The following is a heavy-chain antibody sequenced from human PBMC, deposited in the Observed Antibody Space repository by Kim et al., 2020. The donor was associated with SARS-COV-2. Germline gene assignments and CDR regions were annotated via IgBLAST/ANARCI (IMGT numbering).Heavy chain of an antibody. CDR2: INHSGRT. CDR3: ARRLSNTSGSGSHYCEL. CDR1: GGSFSGFY. D-gene: IGHD3-10*01. J-gene: IGHJ4*02. Sequence: SETLSLTCAVYGGSFSGFYWSWIRQPPGRGLEWIGEINHSGRTNYNPSLKSLDTISVDTSKNQFSLTLTSVAAADTAVYYCARRLSNTSGSGSHYCELWGPGTLVTVSS. V-gene: IGHV4-34*01.